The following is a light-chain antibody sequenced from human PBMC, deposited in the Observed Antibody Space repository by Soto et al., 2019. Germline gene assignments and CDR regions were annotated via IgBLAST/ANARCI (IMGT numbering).Light chain of an antibody. J-gene: IGKJ3*01. CDR1: QGISSY. CDR2: AAA. V-gene: IGKV1-9*01. CDR3: QQLNRYPHIT. Sequence: DIQVTQSPSFLSASVGDRVTITCRASQGISSYLAWYQQKPGKAPKLLIYAAATWQSGVTSRFSGRGSGTEFTLTVSSLPPEDFATYYGQQLNRYPHITFGPGTKVDIK.